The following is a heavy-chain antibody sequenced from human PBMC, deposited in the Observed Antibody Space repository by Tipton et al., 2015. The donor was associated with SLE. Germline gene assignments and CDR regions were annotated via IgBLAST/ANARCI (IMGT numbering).Heavy chain of an antibody. D-gene: IGHD5-18*01. J-gene: IGHJ3*02. CDR2: IYYSGST. CDR3: ARESSYGAFDI. Sequence: TLSLTCTVSGGSISSYYWNWIRQPPGKGLEWIGYIYYSGSTNYNPSLKSRVTISVDTSKNQFSLKLSSVTAADTAVYYCARESSYGAFDIWGQGTMVTVSS. V-gene: IGHV4-59*01. CDR1: GGSISSYY.